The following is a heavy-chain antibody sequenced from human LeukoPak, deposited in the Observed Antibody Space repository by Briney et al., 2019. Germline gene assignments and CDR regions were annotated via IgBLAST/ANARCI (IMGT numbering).Heavy chain of an antibody. D-gene: IGHD5-18*01. CDR1: GYIFTSYA. V-gene: IGHV7-4-1*02. J-gene: IGHJ4*02. CDR2: INTKNGNP. CDR3: AAYVGYNYGYN. Sequence: ASVKVSCKASGYIFTSYAMNWVRQAPGQGLEWMGWINTKNGNPMYAQGFTGRFVFSLDTSVSTAYLQISSLKAEDTAVYYCAAYVGYNYGYNWGQGTLVTVSS.